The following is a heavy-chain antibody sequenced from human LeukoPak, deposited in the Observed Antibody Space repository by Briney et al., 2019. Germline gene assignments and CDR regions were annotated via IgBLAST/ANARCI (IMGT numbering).Heavy chain of an antibody. CDR2: THYSGNT. V-gene: IGHV4-59*02. D-gene: IGHD5-12*01. Sequence: SETLSLTCDVSGGSVGGYYWSWIRQPPGKGLEWIGYTHYSGNTNYNSSLKSRLTISVDTSKNQLFLQLTSVTAADTAVYYCARDPSGYDYYFDYWGQGILVTVSS. CDR3: ARDPSGYDYYFDY. J-gene: IGHJ4*02. CDR1: GGSVGGYY.